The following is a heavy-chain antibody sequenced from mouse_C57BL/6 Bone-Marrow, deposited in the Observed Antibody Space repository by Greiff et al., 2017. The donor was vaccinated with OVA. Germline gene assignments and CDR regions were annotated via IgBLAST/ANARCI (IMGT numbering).Heavy chain of an antibody. J-gene: IGHJ4*01. Sequence: QVQLQPPGAELVMPGASVKLSCKASGYTFTSYWMHWVKQRPGQGLEWIGEIDPSDSYTKYNQKFKGKSTLTVDKSSSTAYMQLSSLTSEDSAVYYCARGALLWYQYYAMYDWGQGASVTVSS. CDR3: ARGALLWYQYYAMYD. V-gene: IGHV1-69*01. CDR2: IDPSDSYT. D-gene: IGHD1-1*02. CDR1: GYTFTSYW.